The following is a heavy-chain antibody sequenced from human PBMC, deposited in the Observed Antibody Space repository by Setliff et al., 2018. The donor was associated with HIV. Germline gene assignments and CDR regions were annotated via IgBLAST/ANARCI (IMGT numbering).Heavy chain of an antibody. V-gene: IGHV3-30*02. D-gene: IGHD4-17*01. CDR2: IRYDGSNI. J-gene: IGHJ4*02. CDR3: AKFFGGYGDYMGFDY. CDR1: GFTFRNYG. Sequence: GGSLRLSCAASGFTFRNYGIHWVRQAPGKGLEWVAFIRYDGSNIYYADSVRGRFAISRDNFKSTVYLQVHSLRAEDTAVYYCAKFFGGYGDYMGFDYWGQGTLVTVSS.